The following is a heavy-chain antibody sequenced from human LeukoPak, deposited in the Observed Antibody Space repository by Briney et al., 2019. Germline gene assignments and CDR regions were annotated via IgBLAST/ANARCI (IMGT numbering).Heavy chain of an antibody. V-gene: IGHV3-53*01. CDR1: GFTVSSNY. CDR3: ARDNVGATTADAFNI. Sequence: PGGSLRLSCAASGFTVSSNYVSWVRQAPGKGLEWVSVIYSGGSTYYADSVKGRFTISRDNSKNTLYLQMNSLRAEDTAVYYCARDNVGATTADAFNIWGQGTMVTVSS. D-gene: IGHD1-26*01. J-gene: IGHJ3*02. CDR2: IYSGGST.